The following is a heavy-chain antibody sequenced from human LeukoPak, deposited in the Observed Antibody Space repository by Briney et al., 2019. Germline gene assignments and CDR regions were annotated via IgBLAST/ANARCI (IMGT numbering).Heavy chain of an antibody. Sequence: KTSETLSLTCTVSGGFISSGSYYWSWIRQPAGKGLEWIGRFSTSGSTNYNRSLKSRVTISVDTSKSQFSLKLSSVTAADTAVYYCAIGWGRDYLDYWGQGTLVTVSS. CDR3: AIGWGRDYLDY. J-gene: IGHJ4*02. CDR2: FSTSGST. CDR1: GGFISSGSYY. D-gene: IGHD3-16*01. V-gene: IGHV4-61*02.